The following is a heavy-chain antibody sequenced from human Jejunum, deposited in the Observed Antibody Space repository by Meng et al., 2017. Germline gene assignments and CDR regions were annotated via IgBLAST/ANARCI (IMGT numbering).Heavy chain of an antibody. CDR2: IDYTGAT. D-gene: IGHD2-8*01. CDR1: GSSTSLTYF. V-gene: IGHV4-39*07. J-gene: IGHJ5*01. CDR3: ARDDSVFNWFFF. Sequence: QEGGPGLVKTAEDLYLKCPCLGSSTSLTYFWGWSRQAPGKWLVWIGSIDYTGATYYNPSLKSRVTISVDTSKNHFSLKLNSVTAADTALYFCARDDSVFNWFFFWGQGTLVTVSS.